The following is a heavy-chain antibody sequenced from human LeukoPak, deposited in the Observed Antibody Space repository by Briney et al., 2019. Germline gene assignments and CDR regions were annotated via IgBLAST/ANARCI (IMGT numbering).Heavy chain of an antibody. Sequence: ASVKVPCKASGYVFSGYYIHWVRQAPGQGLEWMGRINPNSGDTNYIQKFQGRVTMTRDTSISTAYMDLRSLKSDDTAVYYCARDRGSGGNHFDYWGQGTLVTVSS. CDR3: ARDRGSGGNHFDY. J-gene: IGHJ4*02. CDR2: INPNSGDT. CDR1: GYVFSGYY. D-gene: IGHD3-16*01. V-gene: IGHV1-2*06.